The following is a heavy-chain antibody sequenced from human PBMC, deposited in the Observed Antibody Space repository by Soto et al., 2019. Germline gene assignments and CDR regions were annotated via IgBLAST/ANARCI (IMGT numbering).Heavy chain of an antibody. D-gene: IGHD1-26*01. CDR3: ARVHGIVGAPGDY. V-gene: IGHV1-3*01. J-gene: IGHJ4*02. CDR2: INAGNGNT. CDR1: GYTFTSYA. Sequence: ASLKVSCKASGYTFTSYAMYWVRQAPGQRLEWMGWINAGNGNTKYSQKFQGRVTITRDTSASTAYMELSSLRSEDTAVYYCARVHGIVGAPGDYWGQGTLVTVSS.